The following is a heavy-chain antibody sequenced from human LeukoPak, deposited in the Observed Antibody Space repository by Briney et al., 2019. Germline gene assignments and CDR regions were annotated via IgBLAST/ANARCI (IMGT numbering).Heavy chain of an antibody. CDR1: GGSISSSSYY. Sequence: SETLSLTCTVSGGSISSSSYYWGWIRQPPGKGLEWIGSIYYSGSTYYNPSLKSRVTISVDTSKNQFSLKLSSVTAADTAVYYCARRFSGSGSTQLGGFDPWGQGTLVTVSS. J-gene: IGHJ5*02. CDR3: ARRFSGSGSTQLGGFDP. V-gene: IGHV4-39*01. CDR2: IYYSGST. D-gene: IGHD3-10*01.